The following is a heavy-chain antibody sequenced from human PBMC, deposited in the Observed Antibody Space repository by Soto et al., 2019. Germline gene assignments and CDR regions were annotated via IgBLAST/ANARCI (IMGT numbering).Heavy chain of an antibody. CDR3: ARATYYYGSGSRYYFDY. D-gene: IGHD3-10*01. J-gene: IGHJ4*02. CDR1: GYTFTLHG. V-gene: IGHV1-3*01. CDR2: INAGNENT. Sequence: QVQLVQSGAEVKKPGASVKVSCKASGYTFTLHGIHWVRQAPGQRHEWMGWINAGNENTRYSQSFQDRVTITRDTSASTAYMELRSLRAEDTAVYYCARATYYYGSGSRYYFDYGGQGTSFTVTS.